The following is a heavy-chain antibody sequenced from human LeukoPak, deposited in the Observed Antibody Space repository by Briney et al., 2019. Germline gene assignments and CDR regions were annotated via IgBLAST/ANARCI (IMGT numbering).Heavy chain of an antibody. CDR1: GFTFSSHS. CDR3: ARRLLTGGVTDFFDF. D-gene: IGHD2-21*02. CDR2: ISPSGDST. V-gene: IGHV3-23*01. Sequence: GGSVRLSCAASGFTFSSHSMSWVRQAPGEGLEWVAAISPSGDSTTYRDSVKGQFTISRDNSRNRLYLQMNTLTVEGTAIYYCARRLLTGGVTDFFDFWGQGALVTVSS. J-gene: IGHJ4*02.